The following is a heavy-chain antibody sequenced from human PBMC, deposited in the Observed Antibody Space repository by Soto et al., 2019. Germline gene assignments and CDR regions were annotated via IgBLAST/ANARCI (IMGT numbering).Heavy chain of an antibody. D-gene: IGHD2-2*01. V-gene: IGHV4-59*08. CDR2: IYYSGST. CDR1: GGSISSYY. J-gene: IGHJ5*02. Sequence: PSETLSLTCTVSGGSISSYYWSRIRQPPGKGLEWIGYIYYSGSTNYNPSLKSRVTISVDTSKNQFSLKLSSVTAADTAVYFCARLGEYYQSLDLWGPGTLVTVSS. CDR3: ARLGEYYQSLDL.